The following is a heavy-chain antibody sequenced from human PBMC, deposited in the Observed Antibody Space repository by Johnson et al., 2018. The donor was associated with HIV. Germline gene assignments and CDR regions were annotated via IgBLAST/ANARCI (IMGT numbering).Heavy chain of an antibody. D-gene: IGHD1-1*01. CDR2: IYSGGST. CDR1: GFTVRSNY. CDR3: AGEGAWDVRPGAFDI. V-gene: IGHV3-53*01. Sequence: EVQLVESGGGLTQPGGSLRLSCAASGFTVRSNYMSWVRQAPGKGLEWVSVIYSGGSTYYADSVTVRCTIARDNSKNTLYLKMNCLGAEDTAVFRCAGEGAWDVRPGAFDIWGQGTMVTVSS. J-gene: IGHJ3*02.